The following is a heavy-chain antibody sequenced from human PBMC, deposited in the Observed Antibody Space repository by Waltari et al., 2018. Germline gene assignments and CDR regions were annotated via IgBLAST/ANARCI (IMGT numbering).Heavy chain of an antibody. Sequence: QVHLQESGPGLVKPSETLSLTCTVSGGSISSYYWSWIRQPPGKGLEWIGYIYYSGSTNYNPSLKSRVTISVDTSKNQFSLKLSSVTAADTAVYYCARGDFWSGYYNYYYGMDVWGQGTTVTVSS. CDR1: GGSISSYY. CDR3: ARGDFWSGYYNYYYGMDV. V-gene: IGHV4-59*01. CDR2: IYYSGST. D-gene: IGHD3-3*01. J-gene: IGHJ6*02.